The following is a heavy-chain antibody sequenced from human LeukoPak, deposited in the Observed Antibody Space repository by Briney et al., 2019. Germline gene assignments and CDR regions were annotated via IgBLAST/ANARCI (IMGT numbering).Heavy chain of an antibody. D-gene: IGHD5-18*01. CDR3: ARDGGIQLSP. CDR2: ISPHSGGT. CDR1: GYTFTVYY. V-gene: IGHV1-18*04. J-gene: IGHJ5*02. Sequence: EASVKVSCKASGYTFTVYYIYWVRQAPGQGLEWMGWISPHSGGTNYAQKLQGRVTMTTDTSTSTAYMELRSLRSDDTAVYYCARDGGIQLSPWRQGTLVTVSS.